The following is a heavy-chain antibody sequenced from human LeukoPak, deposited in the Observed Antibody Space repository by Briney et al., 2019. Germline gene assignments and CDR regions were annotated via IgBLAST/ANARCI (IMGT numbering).Heavy chain of an antibody. D-gene: IGHD2-2*01. CDR3: ARGHGGYCSSTSCYFGEFDY. J-gene: IGHJ4*02. Sequence: ASVKVSCKASGYTFTSYGISWVRQAPGQGLEWMGWISAYNGNTNYAQKLQGRVTMTTDTSTSTAYMELRSLRSDDTAVHYCARGHGGYCSSTSCYFGEFDYWGQGTLVTVSS. CDR1: GYTFTSYG. V-gene: IGHV1-18*01. CDR2: ISAYNGNT.